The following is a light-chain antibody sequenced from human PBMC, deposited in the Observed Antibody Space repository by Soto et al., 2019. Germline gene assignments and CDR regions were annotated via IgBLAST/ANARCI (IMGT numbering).Light chain of an antibody. CDR2: GAS. CDR1: QSVSSSQ. V-gene: IGKV3-20*01. CDR3: QHYGKKPLS. J-gene: IGKJ5*01. Sequence: EIVLTQSPGTLSLSPGEGATLSCRAGQSVSSSQLAWYQQKPGQAPRLLVYGASSRANGIPERFSGSVSETDFTLSISRLEPEDFAVLDCQHYGKKPLSLGQGTHLVIK.